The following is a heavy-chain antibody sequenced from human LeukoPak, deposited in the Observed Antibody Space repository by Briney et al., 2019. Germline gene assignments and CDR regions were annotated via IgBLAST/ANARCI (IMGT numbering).Heavy chain of an antibody. J-gene: IGHJ4*02. CDR2: ISSDGSNK. CDR1: GLTFRSYT. Sequence: GRSLGLSCAASGLTFRSYTVHWVRQAPGKGLKWVAVISSDGSNKYYADSVKGRFTISRDNSKNTLFLQMNSLRAEDTAVYYCAKRGDPGGQYYFDNWGQGTLVTVSS. CDR3: AKRGDPGGQYYFDN. D-gene: IGHD3-10*01. V-gene: IGHV3-30*04.